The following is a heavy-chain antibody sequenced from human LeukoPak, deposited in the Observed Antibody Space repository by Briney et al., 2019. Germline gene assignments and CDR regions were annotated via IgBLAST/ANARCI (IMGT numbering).Heavy chain of an antibody. J-gene: IGHJ4*02. V-gene: IGHV4-39*01. Sequence: SETLSITCTVSGGSISSSSYYRGWIRQPPGKGLEWIGSIYYSGSTYYNPSLKSRVTISVDTSKNQFSLKLSSVTAADTAVYYCARASGGYGDPFDYWGQGTLVTVSS. D-gene: IGHD4-17*01. CDR1: GGSISSSSYY. CDR3: ARASGGYGDPFDY. CDR2: IYYSGST.